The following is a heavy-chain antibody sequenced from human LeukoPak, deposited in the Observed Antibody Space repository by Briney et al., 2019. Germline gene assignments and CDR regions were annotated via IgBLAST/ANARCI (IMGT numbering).Heavy chain of an antibody. V-gene: IGHV3-66*01. CDR2: LYSGGAT. CDR1: GFTVKDNF. Sequence: PGGSLRLSCAASGFTVKDNFMSWVRQAPGKGLEWVSVLYSGGATYYADSVKGRFTISRDNSKNTLYLQMNSLRAEDTAVYYCAKSRNEYSSSSLDYWGQGTLVTVSS. CDR3: AKSRNEYSSSSLDY. J-gene: IGHJ4*02. D-gene: IGHD6-6*01.